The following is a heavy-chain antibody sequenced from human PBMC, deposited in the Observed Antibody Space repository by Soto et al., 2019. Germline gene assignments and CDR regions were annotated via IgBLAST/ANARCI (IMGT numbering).Heavy chain of an antibody. CDR1: GNTFTGYY. J-gene: IGHJ4*02. Sequence: QVQLVQSGAEVKKPGASVKVSCKASGNTFTGYYIHWVRQAPGQGLERMGWINPNNDDTTYGTKSQGRVTMTGDASTSTAYMELSRLSVDDAAVYYCASELGGGCDSWGQGTLVTVSS. CDR2: INPNNDDT. D-gene: IGHD1-26*01. CDR3: ASELGGGCDS. V-gene: IGHV1-2*02.